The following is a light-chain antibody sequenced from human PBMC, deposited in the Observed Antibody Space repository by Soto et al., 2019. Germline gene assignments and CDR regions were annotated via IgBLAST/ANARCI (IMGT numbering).Light chain of an antibody. CDR2: DVS. J-gene: IGLJ3*02. V-gene: IGLV2-11*01. Sequence: QAVVTQPRSVSGSPGQSVTISCTGTSSDVGGYNSVSWYQQHPSKAPRLMIYDVSKRPSGVPDRFFGSKSGSTASLTISGLQAEDEADYYCCSYAGSYPLVFGGGTKLPVL. CDR3: CSYAGSYPLV. CDR1: SSDVGGYNS.